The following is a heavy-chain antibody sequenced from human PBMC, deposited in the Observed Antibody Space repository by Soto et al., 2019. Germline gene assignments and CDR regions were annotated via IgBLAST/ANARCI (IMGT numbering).Heavy chain of an antibody. V-gene: IGHV3-30*18. J-gene: IGHJ4*02. D-gene: IGHD3-16*02. CDR1: GFTFSSYG. CDR2: ISYDGSNQ. CDR3: AKALGELSPESYDH. Sequence: QVQLVESGGGVVQPGRSLRLSCAASGFTFSSYGMHWVRQAPGKGLEWVAIISYDGSNQYYADSVKGGFTISRDNSKNTLDLQMNSLRADDTAVYYCAKALGELSPESYDHWGQGVLVTVSS.